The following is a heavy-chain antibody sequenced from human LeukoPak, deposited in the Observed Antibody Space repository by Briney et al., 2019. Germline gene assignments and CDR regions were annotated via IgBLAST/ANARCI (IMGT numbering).Heavy chain of an antibody. CDR1: SDSISSSSYL. V-gene: IGHV4-39*07. J-gene: IGHJ4*02. Sequence: SETLSLTCSVSSDSISSSSYLWVWVRQPPGKGLEWIGDIYSNGHVSYNPSLKSRAAISVDTSKNQFSLKLSSVTAADTAVYYCASRGGSSGYYYIGYWGQGTLVTVSS. D-gene: IGHD3-22*01. CDR2: IYSNGHV. CDR3: ASRGGSSGYYYIGY.